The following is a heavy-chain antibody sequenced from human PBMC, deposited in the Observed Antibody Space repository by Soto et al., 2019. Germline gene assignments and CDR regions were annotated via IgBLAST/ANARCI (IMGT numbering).Heavy chain of an antibody. CDR1: GGSISSGGYY. CDR3: ARDARIAAAWGALDI. D-gene: IGHD6-13*01. V-gene: IGHV4-31*03. Sequence: QVQLQESGPGLVEPSQTLSLTCTVSGGSISSGGYYWSWIRQHPGKGLEWIGYIYYSGSTYYNPSLKSRVTISVDTSKNQFSLKLSSVTAADTAVYYCARDARIAAAWGALDIWGQGTMVSVSS. CDR2: IYYSGST. J-gene: IGHJ3*02.